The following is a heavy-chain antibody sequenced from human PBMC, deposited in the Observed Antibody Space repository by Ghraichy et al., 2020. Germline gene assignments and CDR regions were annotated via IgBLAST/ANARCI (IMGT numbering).Heavy chain of an antibody. J-gene: IGHJ6*02. CDR2: IKQDGSEK. CDR3: ARDQAGIVVVPAAMTIEYYYYGMDV. V-gene: IGHV3-7*01. CDR1: GFTFSSYW. D-gene: IGHD2-2*01. Sequence: GESLNISCAASGFTFSSYWMSWVRQAPGKGLEWVANIKQDGSEKYYVDSVKGRFTISRDNAKNSLYLQMNSLRAEDTAVYYCARDQAGIVVVPAAMTIEYYYYGMDVWGQGTTVTVSS.